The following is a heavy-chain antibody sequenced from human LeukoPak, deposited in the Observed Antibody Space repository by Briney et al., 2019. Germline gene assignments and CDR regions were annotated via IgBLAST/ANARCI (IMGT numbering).Heavy chain of an antibody. J-gene: IGHJ4*02. Sequence: PSETLSLTCTVSGGSISSYYWSWIRQPPGKGLEWIGYIYYSGSTNYNPSLKSRVTISVDTSKNQFSLKLSSVTAADTAVYYCARAGGYGDYGVGYWGQGTLVTVSS. CDR1: GGSISSYY. CDR2: IYYSGST. V-gene: IGHV4-59*01. D-gene: IGHD4-17*01. CDR3: ARAGGYGDYGVGY.